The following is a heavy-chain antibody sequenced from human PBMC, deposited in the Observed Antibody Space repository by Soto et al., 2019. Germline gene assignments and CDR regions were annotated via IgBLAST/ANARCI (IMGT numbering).Heavy chain of an antibody. J-gene: IGHJ5*02. CDR2: IRSKAYGGTT. V-gene: IGHV3-49*03. Sequence: RLSCTASGFTFGDYAMSWFRQAPGKGLEWVGFIRSKAYGGTTEYAASVKGRFTISRDDSKSIAYLQMNSLKTEDTAVYYCVGSSWYEESWFDPWGQGTLVTVSS. CDR1: GFTFGDYA. D-gene: IGHD6-13*01. CDR3: VGSSWYEESWFDP.